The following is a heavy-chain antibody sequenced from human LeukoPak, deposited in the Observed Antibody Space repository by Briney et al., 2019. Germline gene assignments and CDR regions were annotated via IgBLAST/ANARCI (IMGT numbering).Heavy chain of an antibody. V-gene: IGHV1-18*01. Sequence: ASVKVSCKASGYTFTSYGINWVRQAPGQGLEWMGWISAYNGNTDYAQKLQGRVTMTTDTSTSTAYMELRSLRSDDTAVYYCARGPRFSQQLVGVYFDYWGQGTLVTVSS. J-gene: IGHJ4*02. CDR2: ISAYNGNT. D-gene: IGHD6-13*01. CDR3: ARGPRFSQQLVGVYFDY. CDR1: GYTFTSYG.